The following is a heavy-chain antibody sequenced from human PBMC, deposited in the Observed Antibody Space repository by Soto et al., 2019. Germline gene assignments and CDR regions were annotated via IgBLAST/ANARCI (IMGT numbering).Heavy chain of an antibody. CDR1: GFNCGIYS. CDR2: ISSRSTNI. V-gene: IGHV3-21*06. J-gene: IGHJ3*02. CDR3: GRGENFLYSDAMDI. D-gene: IGHD6-13*01. Sequence: EVHLVESGGGLVKPGGSLRLSCAASGFNCGIYSMNWVRQAPGKGLEWVSSISSRSTNIYYADSVKGRITISRDNAKSSLFLQMNSLRAEDTAVYYWGRGENFLYSDAMDIWGQGTKVSVSS.